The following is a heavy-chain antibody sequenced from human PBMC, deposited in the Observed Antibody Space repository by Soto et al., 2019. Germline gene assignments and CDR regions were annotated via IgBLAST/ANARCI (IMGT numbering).Heavy chain of an antibody. CDR3: ARWLRRFNAFDI. J-gene: IGHJ3*02. V-gene: IGHV1-69*02. D-gene: IGHD3-22*01. CDR1: GGTFSSYT. Sequence: QVQLVQSGAEVKKPGSSVKVSCKASGGTFSSYTISWVRQAPGQGLEWMGRIIPILGIANYAQKFQGRVTITADKSTSTAYMELRSLRSEDTAVYYCARWLRRFNAFDIWGQGTMVTVSS. CDR2: IIPILGIA.